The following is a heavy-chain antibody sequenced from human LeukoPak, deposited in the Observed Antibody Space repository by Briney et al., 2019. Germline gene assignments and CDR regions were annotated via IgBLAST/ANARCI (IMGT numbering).Heavy chain of an antibody. V-gene: IGHV3-30*03. CDR1: GFTFSSYG. J-gene: IGHJ3*02. CDR3: ASHDSSDAFDI. D-gene: IGHD3-22*01. Sequence: GGSLRLSCAASGFTFSSYGMHWVRQAPGKGLEWVAVISYDGSNKYYADSVKGRFTISRDNSKNTLYLQMNGLRAEDTAVYYCASHDSSDAFDIWGQGTMVTVSS. CDR2: ISYDGSNK.